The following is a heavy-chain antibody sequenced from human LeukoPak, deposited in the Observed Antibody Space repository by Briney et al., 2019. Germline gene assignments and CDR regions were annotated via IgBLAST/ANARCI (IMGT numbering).Heavy chain of an antibody. J-gene: IGHJ6*02. Sequence: GASVKVSCKASGYTFTSYGISWVRQAPGQGLEWMGWISAYNGNTNYALKLQGRVTMTTDTSTSTAYMELRSLRSDDTAVYYCARDAIFGDRNYYYYGMDVWGQGTTVTVSS. V-gene: IGHV1-18*01. CDR1: GYTFTSYG. D-gene: IGHD3-3*01. CDR3: ARDAIFGDRNYYYYGMDV. CDR2: ISAYNGNT.